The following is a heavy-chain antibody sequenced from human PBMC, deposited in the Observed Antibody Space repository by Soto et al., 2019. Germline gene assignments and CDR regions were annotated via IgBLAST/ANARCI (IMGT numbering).Heavy chain of an antibody. D-gene: IGHD6-13*01. V-gene: IGHV3-23*01. CDR1: GFTFSRYA. J-gene: IGHJ4*02. CDR2: MSGSGDNT. Sequence: GGSLRLSCAASGFTFSRYAMSWVRQAPGKGPEWVSAMSGSGDNTYYADSVKGRFTISRDNSKNALYLQMNSLRAEGMAVYYCAKNPRPAAGTNYFDYWGQGTLVTVSS. CDR3: AKNPRPAAGTNYFDY.